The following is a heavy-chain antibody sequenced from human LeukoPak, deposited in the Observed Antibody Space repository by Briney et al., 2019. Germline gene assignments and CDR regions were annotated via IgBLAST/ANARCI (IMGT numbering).Heavy chain of an antibody. V-gene: IGHV3-30*18. Sequence: PGRSLRLSCAASGFTFSSYGMHWVRQAPGKGLEWVAVISYDGSNKYYADSVKGRFTISRDNSKNTLYLQMNSLRAEDTAVYYCAKVAGIRTTAFDYWGQGTLVTVPS. D-gene: IGHD1-14*01. CDR3: AKVAGIRTTAFDY. J-gene: IGHJ4*02. CDR2: ISYDGSNK. CDR1: GFTFSSYG.